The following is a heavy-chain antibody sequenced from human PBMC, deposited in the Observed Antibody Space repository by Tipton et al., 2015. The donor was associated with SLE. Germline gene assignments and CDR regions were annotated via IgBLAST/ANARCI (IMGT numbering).Heavy chain of an antibody. CDR3: ARQSVGGVPYFYYMDV. CDR1: GLYVSDGFY. D-gene: IGHD1-26*01. J-gene: IGHJ6*03. CDR2: IYHSGLT. V-gene: IGHV4-38-2*01. Sequence: TLSLTCAVSGLYVSDGFYWGWIRQPPGKGLEWIASIYHSGLTYSNPSLKSRIAVSVDTSKNQFSLRLSSVTAADTAVYYCARQSVGGVPYFYYMDVWGKGTTVTVSS.